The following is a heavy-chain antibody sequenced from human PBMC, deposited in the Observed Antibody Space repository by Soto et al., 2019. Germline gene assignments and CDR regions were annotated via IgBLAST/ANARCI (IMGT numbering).Heavy chain of an antibody. CDR3: AKVFVPSSYSGSYDAYYYYYYGMDV. V-gene: IGHV3-30*18. CDR2: ISYDGSNK. D-gene: IGHD1-26*01. CDR1: GFTFSSYG. J-gene: IGHJ6*02. Sequence: GGSLRLSCAASGFTFSSYGMHWVRQAPGKGLEWVAVISYDGSNKYYADSVKGRFTISRDNSKNTLYLQMNSLRAEDTAVYYCAKVFVPSSYSGSYDAYYYYYYGMDVWGQGTTVTVSS.